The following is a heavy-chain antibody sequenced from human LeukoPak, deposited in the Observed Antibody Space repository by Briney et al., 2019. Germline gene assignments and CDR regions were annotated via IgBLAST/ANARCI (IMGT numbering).Heavy chain of an antibody. CDR2: IYYSGST. D-gene: IGHD3-10*01. J-gene: IGHJ5*02. V-gene: IGHV4-59*01. CDR1: GGSISSYY. Sequence: SETLSLTCTVSGGSISSYYWSWIRQPPGKGLKGIGYIYYSGSTNYNPSLKSRVTISIDTSKNQFSLKLSSVTAADTAVYYCARVGGSGSYLHWFDPWGQGTLVTVSS. CDR3: ARVGGSGSYLHWFDP.